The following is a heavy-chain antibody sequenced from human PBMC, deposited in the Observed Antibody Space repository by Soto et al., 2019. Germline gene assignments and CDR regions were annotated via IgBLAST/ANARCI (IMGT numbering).Heavy chain of an antibody. CDR3: TTVMPTYYYDSSGYPSRAFDI. D-gene: IGHD3-22*01. J-gene: IGHJ3*02. CDR2: IKSKTDGGTT. CDR1: GFTFSNAW. Sequence: GSLRLSCAASGFTFSNAWMNWVRQAPGKGLEWVGRIKSKTDGGTTDYAAPVKGRFTISRDDSKSTLYLQMNSLKTEDTAVYYCTTVMPTYYYDSSGYPSRAFDIWGQGT. V-gene: IGHV3-15*07.